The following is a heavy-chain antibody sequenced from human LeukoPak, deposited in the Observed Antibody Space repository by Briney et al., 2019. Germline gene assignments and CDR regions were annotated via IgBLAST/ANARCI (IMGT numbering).Heavy chain of an antibody. CDR1: GFIFNTYT. Sequence: GGSLRLSCAASGFIFNTYTINWVRQAPGKGLEWVSSISSSSIYIYYADSLKGRFTISRNNAKNSLYLHIDSLRAEDTAVYYCARGDSYGYVYYYYYMDVWGKGTTVTVSS. D-gene: IGHD5-18*01. V-gene: IGHV3-21*01. CDR3: ARGDSYGYVYYYYYMDV. CDR2: ISSSSIYI. J-gene: IGHJ6*03.